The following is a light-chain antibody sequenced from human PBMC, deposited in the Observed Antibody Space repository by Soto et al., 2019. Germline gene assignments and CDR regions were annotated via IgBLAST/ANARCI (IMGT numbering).Light chain of an antibody. Sequence: DIQMTQSPSSLSASVGDRVTITCRASQSISIYLNWYQQKPGKAPKLLIYAASSLQSGVPSRFSGSGSGTDFSLTISSLQPEDFATYYCQQSYSTLGLTLVGGTKVEIK. CDR1: QSISIY. CDR3: QQSYSTLGLT. J-gene: IGKJ4*01. V-gene: IGKV1-39*01. CDR2: AAS.